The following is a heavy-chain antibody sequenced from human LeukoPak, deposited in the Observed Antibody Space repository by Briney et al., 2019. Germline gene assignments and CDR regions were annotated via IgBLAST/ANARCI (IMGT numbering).Heavy chain of an antibody. CDR2: INPNSGDT. D-gene: IGHD2-21*01. CDR3: VREFRFPPDY. Sequence: ASVKVSCKASGYSFIGYSIHWVRQAPGQGLEWMGWINPNSGDTKYAQKLRGRVTMTRDTSISTAYMELSRLRSDDTAVYYCVREFRFPPDYWGQGTLITVSS. V-gene: IGHV1-2*02. CDR1: GYSFIGYS. J-gene: IGHJ4*02.